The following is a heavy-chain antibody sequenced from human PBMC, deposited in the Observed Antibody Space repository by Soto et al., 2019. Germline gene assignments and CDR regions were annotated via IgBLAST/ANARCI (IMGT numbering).Heavy chain of an antibody. Sequence: LRLSCAGSGFTFSAYVINWVRQAPGKGLEWVSGISGSAGSTYYADSVKGRFAISRDNSKNTVYLQINSLRAEDAAVYYCARASAVSAFYYYGMDVWGQGTTVTVSS. D-gene: IGHD3-3*02. CDR2: ISGSAGST. V-gene: IGHV3-23*01. J-gene: IGHJ6*02. CDR1: GFTFSAYV. CDR3: ARASAVSAFYYYGMDV.